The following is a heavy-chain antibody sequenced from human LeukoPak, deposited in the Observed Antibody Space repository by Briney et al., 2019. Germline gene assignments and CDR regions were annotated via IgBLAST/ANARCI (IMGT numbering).Heavy chain of an antibody. CDR2: IYSGGNT. V-gene: IGHV3-53*01. CDR3: ARESDTVMVSGTYFDY. J-gene: IGHJ4*02. D-gene: IGHD5-18*01. CDR1: GFTVSSNS. Sequence: SGGSLRLSCTVSGFTVSSNSMSWVRQAPGKGLEWVSFIYSGGNTHNSDSVKGRFTISRDNAKNSLYLQMNSLRAEDTAVYYCARESDTVMVSGTYFDYWGQGTLVTVSS.